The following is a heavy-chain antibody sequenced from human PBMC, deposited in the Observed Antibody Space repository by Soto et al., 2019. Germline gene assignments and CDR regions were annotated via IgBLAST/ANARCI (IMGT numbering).Heavy chain of an antibody. V-gene: IGHV1-2*02. CDR1: GYTFTGYY. J-gene: IGHJ6*02. D-gene: IGHD6-19*01. CDR3: ARAGRAVAAYYYYGMDV. CDR2: INPNSGGT. Sequence: QVQLVQSGAEVKKPGASVKVSCKASGYTFTGYYMHWVRQAPGQGLEWMGWINPNSGGTNYAQKFQGRVTMTRDTSISTAYMELSRLRSDDTAVYYCARAGRAVAAYYYYGMDVWGQGTTVTVSS.